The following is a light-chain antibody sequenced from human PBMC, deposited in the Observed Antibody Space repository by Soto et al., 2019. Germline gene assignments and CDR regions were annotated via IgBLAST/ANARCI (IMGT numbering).Light chain of an antibody. J-gene: IGKJ4*01. CDR1: QSVLYSSNNKNY. Sequence: DIVMTQSPDSLAVSLGERATINCKSSQSVLYSSNNKNYLAWYQQKPGQPPKLLIYWASTRESGVPDRFSGSGSVTDFTLTISSPQAEDVSVYYCQQYYSTLALTFGGGTKVEIK. CDR2: WAS. CDR3: QQYYSTLALT. V-gene: IGKV4-1*01.